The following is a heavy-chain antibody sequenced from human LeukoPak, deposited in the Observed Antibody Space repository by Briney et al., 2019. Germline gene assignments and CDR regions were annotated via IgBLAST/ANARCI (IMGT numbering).Heavy chain of an antibody. CDR1: GYTFTGYY. D-gene: IGHD2-15*01. CDR3: ARNHCSGGSCYHAVSDWFDP. CDR2: INPNSGGT. J-gene: IGHJ5*02. Sequence: GASVKVSCQASGYTFTGYYMHWVRQAPGQGLEWMGRINPNSGGTNYAQKFQGRVTMTRDTSISTAYMELSRLRSDDTAVYYCARNHCSGGSCYHAVSDWFDPWGQGTLVTVSS. V-gene: IGHV1-2*06.